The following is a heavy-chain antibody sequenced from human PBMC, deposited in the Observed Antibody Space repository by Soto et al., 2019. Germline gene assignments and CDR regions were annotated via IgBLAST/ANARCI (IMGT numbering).Heavy chain of an antibody. CDR2: ISHDGTYG. D-gene: IGHD3-10*01. CDR1: GLTFNRNG. J-gene: IGHJ5*02. CDR3: AKDGGSGSYSGWFDP. V-gene: IGHV3-30*18. Sequence: GGALRLSCAAYGLTFNRNGMHWVRQAPVKGLEWVAVISHDGTYGFYADSVKGRFSISRDNSKNTVFLEMNSLRVEDTAVYYCAKDGGSGSYSGWFDPWGQGSLVTVSS.